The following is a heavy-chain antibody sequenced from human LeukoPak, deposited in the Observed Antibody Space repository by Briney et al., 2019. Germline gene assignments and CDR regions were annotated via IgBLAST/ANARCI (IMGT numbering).Heavy chain of an antibody. CDR2: INHSGST. CDR1: GGSISSYY. J-gene: IGHJ5*02. CDR3: ARIRGVAVAGRNWFDP. D-gene: IGHD6-19*01. Sequence: PSETLSLTCTVSGGSISSYYWSWIRQPPGKGLEWIGEINHSGSTNYNPSLKSRVTISVDTSKNQFSLKLSSVTAADTAVYYCARIRGVAVAGRNWFDPWGQGTLVTVSS. V-gene: IGHV4-34*01.